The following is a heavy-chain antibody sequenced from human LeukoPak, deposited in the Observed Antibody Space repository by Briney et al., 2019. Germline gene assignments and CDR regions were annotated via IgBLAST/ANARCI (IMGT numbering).Heavy chain of an antibody. J-gene: IGHJ3*02. Sequence: PTGGSLRLSCEASGFTFSSHAMTWVRQAPGKGLEWVSTISRSGGVIYYADSVKGRFTISRDNSKNTLDLQMNSLRAEDTAVYYCAKEFESAPIGYSNDAFDIWGQGTMVTVSS. CDR2: ISRSGGVI. D-gene: IGHD4-23*01. V-gene: IGHV3-23*01. CDR1: GFTFSSHA. CDR3: AKEFESAPIGYSNDAFDI.